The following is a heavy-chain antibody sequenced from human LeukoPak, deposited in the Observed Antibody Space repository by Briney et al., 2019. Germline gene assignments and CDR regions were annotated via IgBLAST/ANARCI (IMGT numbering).Heavy chain of an antibody. CDR3: ARAYSATLYYLDY. CDR2: IYPGDSDT. J-gene: IGHJ4*02. CDR1: GYSFTSYW. D-gene: IGHD1-26*01. V-gene: IGHV5-51*01. Sequence: GESLKISCKGSGYSFTSYWIGWVRQMPGRGLEWMGIIYPGDSDTRYSPSFQGQVTISADKSITTAYLQWSSLKASDTAMYYCARAYSATLYYLDYWGQGTLVTVSS.